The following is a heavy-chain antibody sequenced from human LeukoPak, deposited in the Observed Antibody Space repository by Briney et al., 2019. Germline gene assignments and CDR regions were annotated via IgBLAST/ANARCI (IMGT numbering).Heavy chain of an antibody. V-gene: IGHV5-51*01. D-gene: IGHD4-17*01. CDR3: ARSEEVGYTVTTGWYFGL. CDR1: GYSFTSYW. CDR2: IYPGDSDT. J-gene: IGHJ2*01. Sequence: GESLKISCKGSGYSFTSYWIGWVRQMPGKGLEWMGIIYPGDSDTRYSPSFQGQVTISADKSISTAYLQWSSLKASDTAMYYCARSEEVGYTVTTGWYFGLWGRGTLVTVSS.